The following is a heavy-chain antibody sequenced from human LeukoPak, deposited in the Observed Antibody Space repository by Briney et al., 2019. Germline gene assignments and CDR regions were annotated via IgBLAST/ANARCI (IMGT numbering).Heavy chain of an antibody. Sequence: PSETLSLTCTVSGGSISSGSYYWSWIRQPAGKGLEWIARIYTSGSTNYNPSLKSRVTISVDTSKNQFSLKLSSVTAADTAVYYCARQHYDFWSGSSPSFDYWGQGTLVTVSS. J-gene: IGHJ4*02. CDR3: ARQHYDFWSGSSPSFDY. CDR2: IYTSGST. V-gene: IGHV4-61*02. CDR1: GGSISSGSYY. D-gene: IGHD3-3*01.